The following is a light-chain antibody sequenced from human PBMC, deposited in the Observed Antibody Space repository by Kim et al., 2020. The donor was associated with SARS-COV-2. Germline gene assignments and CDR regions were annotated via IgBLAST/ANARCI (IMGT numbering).Light chain of an antibody. V-gene: IGKV3-15*01. CDR3: QQYNNWPPRTT. J-gene: IGKJ4*01. CDR1: QSVSSN. Sequence: EIVMTQSPATLSVSPGERATLSCRASQSVSSNLAWYQQKPGQAPRLLIYGASTRATGIPAMFSGSGSGTEFTLTISSLQSEDFAVYYCQQYNNWPPRTTFGGGTKVDIK. CDR2: GAS.